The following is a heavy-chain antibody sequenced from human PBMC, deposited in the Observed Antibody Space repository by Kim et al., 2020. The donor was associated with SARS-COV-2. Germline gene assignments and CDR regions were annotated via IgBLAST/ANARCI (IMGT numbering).Heavy chain of an antibody. V-gene: IGHV3-7*01. CDR3: ATHGIRKP. J-gene: IGHJ4*02. D-gene: IGHD5-18*01. Sequence: GGSLRLSCTAAGFTLSGYWMSWVRQAPGKGLEWVANINQNGSEKYHVDSVEGRFTISRDNAKNSLYLQMSRLRVEDTATYYCATHGIRKPWGQGTLVTVSS. CDR2: INQNGSEK. CDR1: GFTLSGYW.